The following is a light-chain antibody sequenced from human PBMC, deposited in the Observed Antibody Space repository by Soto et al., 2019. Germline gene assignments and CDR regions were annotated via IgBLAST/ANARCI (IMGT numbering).Light chain of an antibody. Sequence: QSVLTQPASVSGSPGQSITISCTGTSSDVGGNKYVSWYQQYPGKAPKLMICDVSNRPSGVSNRFSGSKSGNTASLTISGLQAEDEADYYCSAFTVPSYVCGTGTKVTVL. V-gene: IGLV2-14*03. CDR3: SAFTVPSYV. J-gene: IGLJ1*01. CDR1: SSDVGGNKY. CDR2: DVS.